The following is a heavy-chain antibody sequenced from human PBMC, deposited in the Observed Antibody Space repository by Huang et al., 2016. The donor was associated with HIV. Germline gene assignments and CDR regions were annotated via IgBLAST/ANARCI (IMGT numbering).Heavy chain of an antibody. V-gene: IGHV5-51*01. D-gene: IGHD2-15*01. CDR2: IYPGDSDP. J-gene: IGHJ4*02. Sequence: EVQLVQSGAEVKKPGESLKISCKGSGYKFTSYWISWVRQMPGKGLERMVIIYPGDSDPRYSPSFQGQVTISADKSINTAYLQWSSLKTSDTAMYFCARQRASGSTYVDSWGQGTLLTVYS. CDR3: ARQRASGSTYVDS. CDR1: GYKFTSYW.